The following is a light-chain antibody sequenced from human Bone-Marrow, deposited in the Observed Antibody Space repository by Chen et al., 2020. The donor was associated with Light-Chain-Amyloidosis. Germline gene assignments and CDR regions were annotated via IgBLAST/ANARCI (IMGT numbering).Light chain of an antibody. CDR2: RDT. CDR3: QSADSSGTYEVI. V-gene: IGLV3-25*03. J-gene: IGLJ2*01. Sequence: SSELPQPPSVPVSPAQTARITCSDDDFPTKYAYWYQQKPGQAPVLVIHRDTERPSGISERFSGSSSGTTATLTISGVQAEDEADYHCQSADSSGTYEVIFGGGTKLTVL. CDR1: DFPTKY.